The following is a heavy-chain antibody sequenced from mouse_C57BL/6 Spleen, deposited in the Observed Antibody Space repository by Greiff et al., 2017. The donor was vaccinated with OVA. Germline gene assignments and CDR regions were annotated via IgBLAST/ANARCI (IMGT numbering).Heavy chain of an antibody. J-gene: IGHJ3*01. CDR1: GYSFTGYY. CDR3: ASVDSNVAWFAY. D-gene: IGHD2-5*01. Sequence: EVQLQQSGPELVKPGASVKISCKASGYSFTGYYMNWVKQSPEKSLEWIGEINPSTGGNTYNQKFKAKATLTVYKCSSTAYMQLKSLTSEGSEVYYGASVDSNVAWFAYWGQGTLVTVSA. CDR2: INPSTGGN. V-gene: IGHV1-42*01.